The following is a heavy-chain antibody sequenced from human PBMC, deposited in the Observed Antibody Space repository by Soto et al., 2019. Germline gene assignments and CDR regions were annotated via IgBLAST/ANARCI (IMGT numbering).Heavy chain of an antibody. D-gene: IGHD3-22*01. CDR1: GGSVTRGTNY. V-gene: IGHV4-61*01. CDR3: ASSAISGFYRGPVDY. Sequence: PSETLSLTCTVSGGSVTRGTNYWSWIRQPPGRGLEWIGYIRYNEGTNYNPPLKSRVIISVDTSKNQFSLKLSSLNAADTAVYYCASSAISGFYRGPVDYWGPGTLVTVS. J-gene: IGHJ4*02. CDR2: IRYNEGT.